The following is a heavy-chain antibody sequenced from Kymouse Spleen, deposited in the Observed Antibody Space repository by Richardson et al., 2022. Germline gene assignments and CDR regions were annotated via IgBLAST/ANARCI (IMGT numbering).Heavy chain of an antibody. CDR1: GGSISSYY. D-gene: IGHD1-7*01. Sequence: QVQLQESGPGLVKPSETLSLTCTVSGGSISSYYWSWIRQPPGKGLEWIGYIYYSGSTNYNPSLKSRVTISVDTSKNQFSLKLSSVTAADTAVYYCARVWNYGAFDIWGQGTMVTVSS. CDR3: ARVWNYGAFDI. CDR2: IYYSGST. V-gene: IGHV4-59*01. J-gene: IGHJ3*02.